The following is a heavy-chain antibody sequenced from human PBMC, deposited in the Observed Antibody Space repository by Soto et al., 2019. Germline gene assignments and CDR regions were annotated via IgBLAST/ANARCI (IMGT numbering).Heavy chain of an antibody. CDR2: ISYDGSNK. CDR1: GFTFSSYG. J-gene: IGHJ6*02. Sequence: GGSLRLSCAASGFTFSSYGMHWVRQSPGKGLEWVAVISYDGSNKYYTDSVKGRFTISRDNSKNTLYLQMNSLRAEDTAVYYCAKDASVIKGYYYYGMDVWGQGTTVTVSS. V-gene: IGHV3-30*18. CDR3: AKDASVIKGYYYYGMDV. D-gene: IGHD3-16*02.